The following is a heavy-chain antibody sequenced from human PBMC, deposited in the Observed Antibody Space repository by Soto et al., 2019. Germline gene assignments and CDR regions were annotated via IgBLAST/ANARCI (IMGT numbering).Heavy chain of an antibody. D-gene: IGHD1-7*01. J-gene: IGHJ4*02. CDR3: ANDRRAGGNYGFYSDF. CDR1: GFTFSSYG. Sequence: EVQLLDSGGGLVQPGGSLRLSCAASGFTFSSYGMTWVRQAPGKGLEWVSFSSATGAGTYYADSVKGRFTISRDISTNTLYLQMTSLRADDTAVYYCANDRRAGGNYGFYSDFWGQGALVIVSS. CDR2: SSATGAGT. V-gene: IGHV3-23*01.